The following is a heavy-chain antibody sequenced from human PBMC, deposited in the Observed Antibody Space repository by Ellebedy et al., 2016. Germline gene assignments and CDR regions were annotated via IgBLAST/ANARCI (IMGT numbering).Heavy chain of an antibody. Sequence: ASVKVSCKASGYTFTSYGISWVRQAPGQGLEWMGWISAYNGNTNYAQKLQGRVTMTTDPSTSTAYMELRSLRSDDTAVYYCARDSRVTFGGLIVYFDFWGQGTLVTVSS. V-gene: IGHV1-18*01. CDR1: GYTFTSYG. CDR2: ISAYNGNT. D-gene: IGHD3-16*02. J-gene: IGHJ4*02. CDR3: ARDSRVTFGGLIVYFDF.